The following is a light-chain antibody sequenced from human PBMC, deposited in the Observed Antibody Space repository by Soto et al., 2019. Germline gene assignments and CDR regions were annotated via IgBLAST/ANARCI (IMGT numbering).Light chain of an antibody. CDR1: QSVDIS. CDR3: QQYRSWPLT. Sequence: EIVLTQSPATLSVSTGERVTLSCRASQSVDISLSWSQQKPGQAHRLLIYGASTRATDMPGTFSGRGSGTEFTLTISSLRPEDLAVYYCQQYRSWPLTFGQGTKVEIK. V-gene: IGKV3-15*01. CDR2: GAS. J-gene: IGKJ1*01.